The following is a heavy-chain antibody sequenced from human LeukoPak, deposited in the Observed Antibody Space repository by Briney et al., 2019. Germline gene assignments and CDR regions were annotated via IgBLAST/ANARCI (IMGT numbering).Heavy chain of an antibody. CDR3: ARAWGVRGVVPGY. CDR1: GYTFTSYD. V-gene: IGHV1-8*01. CDR2: MNPNSANT. Sequence: ASVKVSCKASGYTFTSYDINWVRQATGQGFEWMGWMNPNSANTGYAQKFQGRVTMTRNTSISTAYMELSNLRSEDTAVYYCARAWGVRGVVPGYWGQGTLVTVSS. J-gene: IGHJ4*02. D-gene: IGHD3-10*01.